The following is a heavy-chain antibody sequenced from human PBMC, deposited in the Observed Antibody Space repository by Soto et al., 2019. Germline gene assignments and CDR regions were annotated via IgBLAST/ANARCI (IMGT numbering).Heavy chain of an antibody. CDR1: GSAITRYC. Sequence: XSVKAYCKASGSAITRYCISLVRQATGQGLEWMGWISAYNGNTNYSQKLQVRVTMTTDTSTSTAYMELRSLRSDDTAVHYCARVGVVVITQYVFYPDAFDIWGQGTMVTVSS. J-gene: IGHJ3*02. V-gene: IGHV1-18*01. CDR2: ISAYNGNT. D-gene: IGHD3-22*01. CDR3: ARVGVVVITQYVFYPDAFDI.